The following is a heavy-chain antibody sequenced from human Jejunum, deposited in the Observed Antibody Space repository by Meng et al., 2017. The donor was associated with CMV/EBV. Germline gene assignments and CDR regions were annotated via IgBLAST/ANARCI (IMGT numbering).Heavy chain of an antibody. D-gene: IGHD5-12*01. CDR2: ISSGGGPQ. J-gene: IGHJ5*02. CDR1: GFSFSNYE. CDR3: ARSKVAMGFDL. Sequence: CTASGFSFSNYEINWVRQAPGKGLEWVSFISSGGGPQYHADSVKGRFTISSGSAKNSLYLQMNGLRIEDTAIYYCARSKVAMGFDLWGQGTLVTVS. V-gene: IGHV3-48*03.